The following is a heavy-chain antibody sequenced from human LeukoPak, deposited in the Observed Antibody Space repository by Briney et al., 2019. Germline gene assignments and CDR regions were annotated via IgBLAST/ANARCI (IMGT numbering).Heavy chain of an antibody. CDR3: ATHAYGSGSYYNWDY. J-gene: IGHJ4*02. Sequence: ASVKVSCKAFGYTFTNNFMHWVRQAPGQRPEWMGLVSPTGGFTAYAQKLQGRVTMTKDTSTSTAYMELRSLRSDDTAVYYCATHAYGSGSYYNWDYWGQGTLVTVSS. D-gene: IGHD3-10*01. V-gene: IGHV1-46*01. CDR1: GYTFTNNF. CDR2: VSPTGGFT.